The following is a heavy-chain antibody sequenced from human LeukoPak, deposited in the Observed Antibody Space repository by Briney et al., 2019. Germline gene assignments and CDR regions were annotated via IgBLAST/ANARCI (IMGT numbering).Heavy chain of an antibody. V-gene: IGHV4-59*01. CDR1: GGSISSYY. CDR3: ARDMVVRGVRYGMDV. J-gene: IGHJ6*02. D-gene: IGHD3-10*01. Sequence: SETLSLTCIDSGGSISSYYWSWIREPPGKGLERSGYIYYSGSTNYNPSLKSRVTISVDTSKNQFSLKLSSVTAADTAVYYCARDMVVRGVRYGMDVWGQGTTVTVSS. CDR2: IYYSGST.